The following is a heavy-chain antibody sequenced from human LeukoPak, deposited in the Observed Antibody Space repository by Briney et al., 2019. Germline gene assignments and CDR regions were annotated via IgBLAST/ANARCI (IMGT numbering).Heavy chain of an antibody. CDR1: GFTFSSYA. D-gene: IGHD3-10*01. CDR3: AKDYGSGSYPHAFDI. V-gene: IGHV3-23*01. CDR2: ISGSGGST. Sequence: PGGSLRLSCAASGFTFSSYAMSWVRQAPGKGLEWVSAISGSGGSTYYADPVKGRFTISRDNSKNTLYLQMNSLRAEDTAVYYCAKDYGSGSYPHAFDIWGQGTMVTVSS. J-gene: IGHJ3*02.